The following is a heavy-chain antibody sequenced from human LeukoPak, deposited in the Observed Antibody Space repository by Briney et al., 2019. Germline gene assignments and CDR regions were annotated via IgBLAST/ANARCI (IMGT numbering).Heavy chain of an antibody. CDR3: ARVMAGEYYYYMDV. V-gene: IGHV4-59*01. CDR2: IYYSGST. Sequence: SETLSLTCTVSGGSISSYYWSWIRQPPGKGLEWIGYIYYSGSTNYNPSLKSRVTISVDASKNQFSLELSSVTAADTAVYYCARVMAGEYYYYMDVWGKGTTVTISS. CDR1: GGSISSYY. J-gene: IGHJ6*03. D-gene: IGHD5-24*01.